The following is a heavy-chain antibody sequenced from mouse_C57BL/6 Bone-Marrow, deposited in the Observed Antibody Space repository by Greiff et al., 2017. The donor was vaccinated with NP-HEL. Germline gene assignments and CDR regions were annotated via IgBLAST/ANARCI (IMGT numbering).Heavy chain of an antibody. CDR2: INPYNGGT. V-gene: IGHV1-19*01. J-gene: IGHJ4*01. CDR1: GYTFTDYY. CDR3: ARDYYSNYVGYYAMDY. Sequence: EVQLVESGPVLVKPGASVKMSCKASGYTFTDYYMNWVKQSHGKSLEWIGVINPYNGGTSYNQQFKGKATLTVDKSSSTAYMELNSLTSEDSAVYYCARDYYSNYVGYYAMDYWGQGTSVTVSS. D-gene: IGHD2-5*01.